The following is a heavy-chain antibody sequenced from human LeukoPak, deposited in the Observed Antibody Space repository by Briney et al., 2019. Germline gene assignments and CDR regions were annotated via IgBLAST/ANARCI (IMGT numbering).Heavy chain of an antibody. CDR2: SIPIFSTT. CDR3: ARGPPLTFDHTPDGYYHYYMDV. D-gene: IGHD3-9*01. J-gene: IGHJ6*03. V-gene: IGHV1-69*13. CDR1: GGTFSSFA. Sequence: ASGKVSCKTSGGTFSSFAIAWGRQAPGQGLEWMAGSIPIFSTTNYAQELQGRVSLTADESQSTVYMELSSLRYDDTAVYYCARGPPLTFDHTPDGYYHYYMDVWGDGTTVTISS.